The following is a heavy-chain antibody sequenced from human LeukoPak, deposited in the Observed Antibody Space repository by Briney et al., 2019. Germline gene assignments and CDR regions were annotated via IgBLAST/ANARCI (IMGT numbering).Heavy chain of an antibody. V-gene: IGHV4-30-2*01. J-gene: IGHJ5*02. CDR1: GGSISSGSYS. Sequence: SETLSLTCAVSGGSISSGSYSWSWIRQPPGKGLEWIGYIYHSGSTYYNPSLKSRVTISVDRSKNQFSLKLSSVTAADTAVYYCARDYYGSGSYHWFDPWGQGTLVTVSS. CDR3: ARDYYGSGSYHWFDP. CDR2: IYHSGST. D-gene: IGHD3-10*01.